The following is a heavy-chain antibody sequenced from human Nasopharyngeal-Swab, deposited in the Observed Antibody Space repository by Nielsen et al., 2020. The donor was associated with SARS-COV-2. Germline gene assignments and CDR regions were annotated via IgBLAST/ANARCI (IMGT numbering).Heavy chain of an antibody. CDR2: IIPIFGTA. CDR3: ARVTAMAEGYYYGMDV. J-gene: IGHJ6*02. V-gene: IGHV1-69*13. CDR1: GGTFSSYA. D-gene: IGHD5-18*01. Sequence: FAVKVSCKPSGGTFSSYAISWVRQAPGQGREWMGGIIPIFGTANYAQKFQGRVTITADESTSTAYMELSSLRSEDTAVYYCARVTAMAEGYYYGMDVWGQGTTVTVSS.